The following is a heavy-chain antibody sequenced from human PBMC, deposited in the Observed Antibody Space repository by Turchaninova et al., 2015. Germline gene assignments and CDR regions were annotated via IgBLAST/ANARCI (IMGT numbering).Heavy chain of an antibody. Sequence: EVQLVESGGGLVKPGGALRLSGAASGFTFSTYSMNWVRQTPGKGMEWVSSISNSRSYIFYADSVKGRFTISRDNAKNSLYLQMNSLRVEDTAVYYCASSVAGYWGQGTLVTVSP. CDR2: ISNSRSYI. CDR3: ASSVAGY. CDR1: GFTFSTYS. J-gene: IGHJ4*02. D-gene: IGHD6-19*01. V-gene: IGHV3-21*02.